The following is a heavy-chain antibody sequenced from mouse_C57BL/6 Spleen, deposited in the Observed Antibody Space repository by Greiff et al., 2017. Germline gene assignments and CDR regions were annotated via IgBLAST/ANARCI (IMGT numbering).Heavy chain of an antibody. V-gene: IGHV1-15*01. D-gene: IGHD2-4*01. Sequence: VQLHQSGAELVRPGASVTLSCKASGYTFTDYEMHWVQQTPVHGLEWIGAIDPETGGTAYNQKFKGKAILTADKSSSTAYMELRSLTSEDSAVYYCTSERVYDYDGYYFDYGGQGTTRTVSS. J-gene: IGHJ2*01. CDR2: IDPETGGT. CDR3: TSERVYDYDGYYFDY. CDR1: GYTFTDYE.